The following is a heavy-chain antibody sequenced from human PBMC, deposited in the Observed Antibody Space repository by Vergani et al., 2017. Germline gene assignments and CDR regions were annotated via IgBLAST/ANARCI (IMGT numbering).Heavy chain of an antibody. V-gene: IGHV3-11*04. CDR2: ISSSGSHI. J-gene: IGHJ4*02. Sequence: VQLLQSGGGVIQPGGSVRLSCAASGITFSDHYMTWVRQAPGKGLELISYISSSGSHIYNADSVEGRFTISRDNAKKSLYLQMNSLRAEDTAVYYCARGNIAATGMDYWGQGTRVTVSS. CDR3: ARGNIAATGMDY. D-gene: IGHD6-13*01. CDR1: GITFSDHY.